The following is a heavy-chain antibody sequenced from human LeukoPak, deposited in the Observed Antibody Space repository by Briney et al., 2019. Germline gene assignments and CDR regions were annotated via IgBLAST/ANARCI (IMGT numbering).Heavy chain of an antibody. D-gene: IGHD1-1*01. Sequence: PGGSLRLSCAASGFTFSSYSMNWVRQAPGKGLEWVSYISSSSSTIYYADSVKGRFTISRDNAKNSLYLQMNSLRAEDTAVYYCARDPLFQLAYDAFDIWGQGTMVTVSS. CDR2: ISSSSSTI. CDR1: GFTFSSYS. J-gene: IGHJ3*02. CDR3: ARDPLFQLAYDAFDI. V-gene: IGHV3-48*01.